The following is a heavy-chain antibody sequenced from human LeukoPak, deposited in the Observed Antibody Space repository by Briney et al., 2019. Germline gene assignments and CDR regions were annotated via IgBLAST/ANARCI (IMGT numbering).Heavy chain of an antibody. CDR1: GGTFSSYA. J-gene: IGHJ3*02. CDR2: ISAYNGNT. Sequence: ASVKVSCKASGGTFSSYAISWARQAPGQGLEWMGWISAYNGNTNYAQKLQGRVTMTTDTSTSTAYTELRSLRSDDTAVYYCARDGYYYDSSGSYDAFDIWGQGTMVTISS. V-gene: IGHV1-18*01. D-gene: IGHD3-22*01. CDR3: ARDGYYYDSSGSYDAFDI.